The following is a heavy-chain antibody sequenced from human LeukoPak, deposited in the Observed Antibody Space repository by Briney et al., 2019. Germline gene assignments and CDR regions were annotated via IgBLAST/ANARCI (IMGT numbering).Heavy chain of an antibody. CDR2: INPTSGRT. Sequence: ASVKISCTASTYIFNKYYIHWVRQAPGRGLEWMGIINPTSGRTSYAQKFQARVTMTRDMSTNTMYMDLSSLKSEDTVVYYCASGGEFRGSAFDIWGQGTTVIVSS. J-gene: IGHJ3*02. CDR1: TYIFNKYY. CDR3: ASGGEFRGSAFDI. V-gene: IGHV1-46*02. D-gene: IGHD3-10*01.